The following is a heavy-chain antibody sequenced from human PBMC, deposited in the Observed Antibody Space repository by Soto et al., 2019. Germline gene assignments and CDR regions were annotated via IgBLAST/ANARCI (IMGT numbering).Heavy chain of an antibody. CDR1: GFNFSNYA. J-gene: IGHJ4*02. D-gene: IGHD3-16*01. Sequence: VGSLRLSCVESGFNFSNYAVAWVRQAPGKGLEWVSSISGSGRGSRPYYADSVQGRFTISRDHSKNIVSLQMDSLRVDDTAVYYCTRERSLVSFLFDYWGPGTLVTVSS. CDR2: ISGSGRGSRP. V-gene: IGHV3-23*01. CDR3: TRERSLVSFLFDY.